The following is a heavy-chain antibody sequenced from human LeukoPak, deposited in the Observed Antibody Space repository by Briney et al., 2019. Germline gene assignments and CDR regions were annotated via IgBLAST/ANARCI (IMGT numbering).Heavy chain of an antibody. CDR3: ARVRLHTMTSGFDY. CDR1: RGTFSSYA. CDR2: IIPIFGTA. D-gene: IGHD3-22*01. Sequence: ASVKVSCKASRGTFSSYAIIWVRQAPGQGLEWMGGIIPIFGTANYAQKFQGRVTITADKSTSTAYMELSSLRSEDTAVYYCARVRLHTMTSGFDYWGQGTLVTVSS. V-gene: IGHV1-69*06. J-gene: IGHJ4*02.